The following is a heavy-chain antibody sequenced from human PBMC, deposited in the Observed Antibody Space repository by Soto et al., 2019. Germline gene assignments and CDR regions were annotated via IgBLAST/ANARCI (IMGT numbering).Heavy chain of an antibody. CDR2: IVPMLGTP. CDR3: ARNGTQSFSLSQYSGMDV. V-gene: IGHV1-69*01. Sequence: QVQLVQSGAEVKEPGSSVRVSCKASGGTFDNFIMNWVRQTPGRGLEWMGGIVPMLGTPTYAEKFKGRVTISATGSSSTMYMEVTRVRSEDTAIYYCARNGTQSFSLSQYSGMDVWGQGTTVTVSS. CDR1: GGTFDNFI. J-gene: IGHJ6*02. D-gene: IGHD1-7*01.